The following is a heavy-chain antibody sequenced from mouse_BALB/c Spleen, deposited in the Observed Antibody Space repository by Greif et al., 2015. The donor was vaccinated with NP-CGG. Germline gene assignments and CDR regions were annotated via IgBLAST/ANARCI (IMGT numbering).Heavy chain of an antibody. CDR1: GFAFSSYD. CDR2: ISSGGGST. V-gene: IGHV5-12-1*01. Sequence: EVKLVESGGGLVKPGGSLKLSCAASGFAFSSYDMSWVRQTPEKRLEWVAYISSGGGSTYYPDTVKGRFTISRDNAKNTLYLQMSSLKSEDTAMYHCARYDGYYYYTMDYWGQGTSVTVSS. D-gene: IGHD2-3*01. CDR3: ARYDGYYYYTMDY. J-gene: IGHJ4*01.